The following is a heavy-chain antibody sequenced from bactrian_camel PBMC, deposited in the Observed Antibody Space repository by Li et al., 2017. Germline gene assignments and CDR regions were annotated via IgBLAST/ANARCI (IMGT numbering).Heavy chain of an antibody. D-gene: IGHD5*01. V-gene: IGHV3S40*01. CDR3: AKTTYGLNKVKLTD. CDR1: GFTFDSYA. Sequence: VQLVESGGGLVQPGGSLRLSCKGSGFTFDSYAMSWVRQAPGKGLEWVSTISDGGHTNYADSVKGRFTISRNNAKNTVYLHLNSLKTEDMAMYYCAKTTYGLNKVKLTDWGQGTQVTVS. J-gene: IGHJ4*01. CDR2: ISDGGHT.